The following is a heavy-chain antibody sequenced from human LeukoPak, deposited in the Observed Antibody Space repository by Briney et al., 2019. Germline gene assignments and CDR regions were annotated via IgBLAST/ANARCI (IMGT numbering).Heavy chain of an antibody. J-gene: IGHJ5*02. CDR3: ARDRRCSGGSCWYNWFDP. V-gene: IGHV1-18*01. CDR2: ISAYNGNT. CDR1: GYTFTSYG. D-gene: IGHD2-15*01. Sequence: AASVKVSCKASGYTFTSYGISWVRQALGQGLEWMGWISAYNGNTNYAQKLQGRVTMTTDTSTSTAYMELRSLRSDDTAVYYCARDRRCSGGSCWYNWFDPWGQGTLVTVSS.